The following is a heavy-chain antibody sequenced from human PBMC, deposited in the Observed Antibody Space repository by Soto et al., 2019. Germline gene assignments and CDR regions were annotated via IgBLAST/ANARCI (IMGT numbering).Heavy chain of an antibody. V-gene: IGHV3-23*01. CDR3: ARGSSSWYFDC. CDR2: ISGSGGRT. D-gene: IGHD6-13*01. CDR1: GFTFSSYA. Sequence: EVQLLESGGGLVQPGGSLRLSCAASGFTFSSYAMNWVRQAPGKGLEWVSVISGSGGRTYYADSVKGRFTISRDNSKNTLYLEMNSLRAEDTAVYYCARGSSSWYFDCWGQGTLVTVSS. J-gene: IGHJ4*02.